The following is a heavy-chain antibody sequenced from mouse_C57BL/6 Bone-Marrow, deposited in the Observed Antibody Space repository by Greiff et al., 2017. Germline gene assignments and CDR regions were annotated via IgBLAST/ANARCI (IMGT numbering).Heavy chain of an antibody. J-gene: IGHJ1*03. Sequence: EVKLMESGGGLVQPGGSLKLSCAASGFTFSDYGMAWVRQAPRKGPEWVAFISNLAYSIYYADTVTGRFTFSRENAKNTLYLEMSSLRSEDTAMYYCARHTGDRDWYFDVWGTGTTVTVSS. CDR2: ISNLAYSI. V-gene: IGHV5-15*01. CDR1: GFTFSDYG. CDR3: ARHTGDRDWYFDV. D-gene: IGHD3-3*01.